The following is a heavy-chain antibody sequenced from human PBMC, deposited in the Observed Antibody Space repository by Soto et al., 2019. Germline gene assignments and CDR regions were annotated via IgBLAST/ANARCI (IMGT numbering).Heavy chain of an antibody. CDR2: ISGSGGST. CDR3: AKGSVYDYIWGIQNRPTVGYMDV. J-gene: IGHJ6*03. D-gene: IGHD3-16*01. CDR1: GFTFSSYA. Sequence: GGSLRLSCAASGFTFSSYAMSWVRQAPGKGLEWVSAISGSGGSTYYADSVKGRFTISRDNSKNTLYLQMNSLRAEDTAVYYCAKGSVYDYIWGIQNRPTVGYMDVWGKGTTVTVSS. V-gene: IGHV3-23*01.